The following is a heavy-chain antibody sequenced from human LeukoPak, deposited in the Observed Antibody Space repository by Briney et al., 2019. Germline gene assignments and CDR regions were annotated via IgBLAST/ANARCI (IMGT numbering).Heavy chain of an antibody. CDR3: ARDPYSSSSVFFYYYMNV. V-gene: IGHV3-30-3*01. J-gene: IGHJ6*03. D-gene: IGHD6-6*01. Sequence: GGSLRLSCAASGFSFSSYTMHWVRQAPGKGLEWLAVISYDGSNKYYADSVEGRFTISRDNSKNMLYLQMISLRAEDTAVYYCARDPYSSSSVFFYYYMNVWGKGTTVTVSS. CDR1: GFSFSSYT. CDR2: ISYDGSNK.